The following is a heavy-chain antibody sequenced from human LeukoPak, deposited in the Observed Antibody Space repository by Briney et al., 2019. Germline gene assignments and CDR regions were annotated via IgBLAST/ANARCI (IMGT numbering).Heavy chain of an antibody. Sequence: PGGSLRLSCAASGFTFSNAWMSWVRQAPGKGLEWVAVISYDGSNKYYADSVKGRFTISRDNSKNTLYLQMNSLRAEDTAVYYCARVREDIVVVPAAIGYSNYYYYYMDVWGKGTTVTVSS. CDR3: ARVREDIVVVPAAIGYSNYYYYYMDV. CDR1: GFTFSNAW. J-gene: IGHJ6*03. V-gene: IGHV3-30-3*01. CDR2: ISYDGSNK. D-gene: IGHD2-2*01.